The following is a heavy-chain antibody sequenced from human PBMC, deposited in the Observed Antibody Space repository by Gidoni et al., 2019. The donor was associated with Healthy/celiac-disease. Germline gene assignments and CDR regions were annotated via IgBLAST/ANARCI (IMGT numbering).Heavy chain of an antibody. D-gene: IGHD3-10*01. V-gene: IGHV3-23*01. J-gene: IGHJ6*03. CDR3: AKFPIKSKEFGAWYYYYYMDV. Sequence: EVQLLESGGGLVQPGGSLRLSCAASGFPFSSYAMSWVRQAPGKGLEWVSAISGSGGSTYYADSVKGRFTISRDNSKNTLYLQMNSLRAEDTAVYYCAKFPIKSKEFGAWYYYYYMDVWGKGTTVTVSS. CDR2: ISGSGGST. CDR1: GFPFSSYA.